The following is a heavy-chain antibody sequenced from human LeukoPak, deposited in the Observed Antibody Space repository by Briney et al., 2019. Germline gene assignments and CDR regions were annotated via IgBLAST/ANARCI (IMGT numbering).Heavy chain of an antibody. Sequence: PGGSLRLSCAASGFTFSGYWMSWVRQAPGKGPEWVANIKQDGSEIYYVDSVKGRFTISRDNAKNSLFLQMNSLRAEDTAVYYCARGKAVGPTLLDYWGQGTLVTVSS. CDR2: IKQDGSEI. V-gene: IGHV3-7*01. D-gene: IGHD1-26*01. CDR1: GFTFSGYW. CDR3: ARGKAVGPTLLDY. J-gene: IGHJ4*02.